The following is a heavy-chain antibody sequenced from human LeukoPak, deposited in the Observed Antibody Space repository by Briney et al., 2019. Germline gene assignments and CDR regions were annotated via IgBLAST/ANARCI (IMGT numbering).Heavy chain of an antibody. CDR3: ARTVNLITGTMRGVFDY. V-gene: IGHV1-69*05. CDR1: GGTFSSYA. D-gene: IGHD1-7*01. J-gene: IGHJ4*02. CDR2: IIPIFGTA. Sequence: SVKVSCKASGGTFSSYAISRVRQAPGQGLEWMGGIIPIFGTANYAQKFQGRVTITTDESTSTAYMELSSLRSEDTAVYYCARTVNLITGTMRGVFDYWGQGILVTVSS.